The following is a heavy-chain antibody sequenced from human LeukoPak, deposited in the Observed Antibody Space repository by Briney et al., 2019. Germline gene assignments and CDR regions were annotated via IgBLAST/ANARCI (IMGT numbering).Heavy chain of an antibody. V-gene: IGHV4-59*01. Sequence: SETLSLTCTVAGGSISSYYWSWIRQPPGKGLEWSGYIYYSGSTNYNPSLKSRVTISVDTSKNQFSLKLSSVTAEDTAVYYCARDHGIVGATIGFDYWGQGTLVTVSS. CDR1: GGSISSYY. J-gene: IGHJ4*02. CDR2: IYYSGST. CDR3: ARDHGIVGATIGFDY. D-gene: IGHD1-26*01.